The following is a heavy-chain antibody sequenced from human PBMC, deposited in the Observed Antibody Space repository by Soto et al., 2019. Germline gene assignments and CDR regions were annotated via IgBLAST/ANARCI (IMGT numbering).Heavy chain of an antibody. CDR2: MYHSGST. CDR1: GGSISSDYW. Sequence: QVQLQESGPGLVKPSGTLSLTCAVSGGSISSDYWWTWVRQPPGKGLEWIAEMYHSGSTNYNPSLKSRVTISVDKSKNQISRKLSSVTAADTAVYYCARVLSSGWSRFDYWGQGTLVTVSS. J-gene: IGHJ4*02. D-gene: IGHD6-19*01. CDR3: ARVLSSGWSRFDY. V-gene: IGHV4-4*02.